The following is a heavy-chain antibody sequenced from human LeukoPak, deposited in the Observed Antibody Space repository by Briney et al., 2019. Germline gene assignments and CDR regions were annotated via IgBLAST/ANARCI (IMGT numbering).Heavy chain of an antibody. CDR1: GGSISRGGYY. CDR2: IYYSGST. J-gene: IGHJ4*02. V-gene: IGHV4-31*03. CDR3: ARGVLYFRVVTAMFDY. D-gene: IGHD2-21*02. Sequence: SQTLSLTCTVSGGSISRGGYYWSWIRQHPGKGLEWIGYIYYSGSTYYNPSLKSRVTISVDTSKNQFSLKLSSVTAADTAVYYCARGVLYFRVVTAMFDYWGQGTLVTVSS.